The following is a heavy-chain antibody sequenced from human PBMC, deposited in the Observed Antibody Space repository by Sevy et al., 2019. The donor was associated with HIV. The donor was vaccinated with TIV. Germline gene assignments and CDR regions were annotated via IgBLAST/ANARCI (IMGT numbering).Heavy chain of an antibody. J-gene: IGHJ4*02. CDR3: AGENAWGRGYS. D-gene: IGHD1-26*01. V-gene: IGHV4-59*08. Sequence: SETLSLTCTVSGGSITSLYWNWIRQPPGKGLEWIANIYYNGPINYYPSVKSRVTLSLDTSKNQFSLRLSSVTAADTAMYYCAGENAWGRGYSWGQGTLVTVSS. CDR1: GGSITSLY. CDR2: IYYNGPI.